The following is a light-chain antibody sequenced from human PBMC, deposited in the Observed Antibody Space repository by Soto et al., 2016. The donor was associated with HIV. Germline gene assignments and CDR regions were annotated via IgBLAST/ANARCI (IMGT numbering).Light chain of an antibody. V-gene: IGKV2-29*03. CDR3: MQGSHFPPWT. Sequence: DIVMTQTPLSLSVTPGQPASISCRSDQSLLHSDGKTYLSWYLQKTGQPPHLLIYEVSKRFSGVPNRFSGSGSGTDFTLEISRVEAEDIGVYYCMQGSHFPPWTFGQGTKVEIK. J-gene: IGKJ1*01. CDR2: EVS. CDR1: QSLLHSDGKTY.